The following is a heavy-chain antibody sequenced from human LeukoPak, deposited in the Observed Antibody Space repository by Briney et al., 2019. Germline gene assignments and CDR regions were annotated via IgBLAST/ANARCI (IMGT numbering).Heavy chain of an antibody. CDR2: IYHSGST. D-gene: IGHD4-23*01. V-gene: IGHV4-38-2*02. CDR1: GYSISSGYY. CDR3: ARDTPTTVVTPAFDY. Sequence: SSETLSLTCTVSGYSISSGYYWGWIRQPPGKGLEWIGSIYHSGSTYYNPSLKSRVTISVDTSKNQFSLKLSSVTAADTAVYYCARDTPTTVVTPAFDYWGQGSLVTVSS. J-gene: IGHJ4*02.